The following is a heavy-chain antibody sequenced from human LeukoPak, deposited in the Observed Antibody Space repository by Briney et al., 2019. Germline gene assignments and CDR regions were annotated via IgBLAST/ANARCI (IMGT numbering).Heavy chain of an antibody. V-gene: IGHV3-9*01. D-gene: IGHD1-26*01. Sequence: GRSLRLSCAASGFTFDDYAMHWVRQGPGKGLDWVSGISWNSGSIDYAESLKGRFTISRDNAKNSLYLQMNSLRPEDTAFYYCAKGTGRYWTFFDSWGRGTLVTVSS. CDR2: ISWNSGSI. CDR1: GFTFDDYA. CDR3: AKGTGRYWTFFDS. J-gene: IGHJ4*02.